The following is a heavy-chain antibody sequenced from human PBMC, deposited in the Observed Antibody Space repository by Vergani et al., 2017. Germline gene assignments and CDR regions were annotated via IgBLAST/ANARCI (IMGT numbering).Heavy chain of an antibody. CDR3: ARVPVAVAGTDWYFDL. CDR2: ISSSSSYT. Sequence: QVQLVESGGGLVKPGGSLRLSCAASRFTFSHYYMSWIRPAPGKGLEWVSYISSSSSYTYYADSVNGRVTIARDNGKNSLYLQMNSLMAEDTAVYYCARVPVAVAGTDWYFDLWGRGTLVTVSS. V-gene: IGHV3-11*05. D-gene: IGHD6-19*01. J-gene: IGHJ2*01. CDR1: RFTFSHYY.